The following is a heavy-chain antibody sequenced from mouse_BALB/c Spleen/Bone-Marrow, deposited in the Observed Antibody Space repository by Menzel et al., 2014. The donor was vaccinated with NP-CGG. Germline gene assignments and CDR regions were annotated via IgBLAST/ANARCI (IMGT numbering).Heavy chain of an antibody. V-gene: IGHV1-7*01. CDR2: INPSTGYT. J-gene: IGHJ2*01. Sequence: QVQLQQPGPELAKPGVSVKMSCKASGYTFTSYWMHWVKQRPGQGLEWIGYINPSTGYTEFYQNFKDKATLTADKSSSTAYMQLSSLTSEDSAVYYCARSGDYGQFDYWDQGTTPAVYS. D-gene: IGHD2-4*01. CDR1: GYTFTSYW. CDR3: ARSGDYGQFDY.